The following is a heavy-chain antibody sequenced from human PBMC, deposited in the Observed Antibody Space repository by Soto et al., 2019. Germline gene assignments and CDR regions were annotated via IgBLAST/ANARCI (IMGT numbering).Heavy chain of an antibody. J-gene: IGHJ5*02. CDR1: GGSFTNYF. D-gene: IGHD2-21*01. Sequence: QVQLQQWGAGLLKPSETLSLTCAVYGGSFTNYFWSWIRQSPGKGLEWIGEVNHAGSTNYNPSLKSRVTISVDTPKNQFSLNLSSVTAADTAVYYCARRRLFVPSWVDPWGQGTLVTVSS. V-gene: IGHV4-34*01. CDR3: ARRRLFVPSWVDP. CDR2: VNHAGST.